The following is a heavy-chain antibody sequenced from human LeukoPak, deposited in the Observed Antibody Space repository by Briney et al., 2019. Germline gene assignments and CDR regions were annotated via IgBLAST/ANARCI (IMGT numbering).Heavy chain of an antibody. Sequence: SETLSLTCAVYGGSFSGYYWSWIRQPPGKGLEWIGEINHSGSTNYNPSLKSRVTISVDTSKKQFSLKLSPVTAADTAVYYCVTYYFDSSGPKKNYWGQGTLVTVSS. D-gene: IGHD3-22*01. CDR2: INHSGST. V-gene: IGHV4-34*01. J-gene: IGHJ4*02. CDR3: VTYYFDSSGPKKNY. CDR1: GGSFSGYY.